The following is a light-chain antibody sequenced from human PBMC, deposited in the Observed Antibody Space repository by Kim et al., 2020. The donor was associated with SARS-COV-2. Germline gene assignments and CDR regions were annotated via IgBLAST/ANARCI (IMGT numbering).Light chain of an antibody. CDR3: QVWDENSESV. Sequence: SYELTQPPSVSVAPGKTATISCGDNNVGGKSVHWYQQKPGQSPVLVIYFDTDRPSGVPERFSGSNSGTTATLTISRVEAGDEADYYCQVWDENSESVFGTGTKVTVL. J-gene: IGLJ1*01. CDR2: FDT. CDR1: NVGGKS. V-gene: IGLV3-21*04.